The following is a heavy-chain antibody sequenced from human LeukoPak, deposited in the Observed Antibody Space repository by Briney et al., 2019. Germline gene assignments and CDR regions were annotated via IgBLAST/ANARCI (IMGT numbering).Heavy chain of an antibody. Sequence: GGSLRLSCAASGFTFSSYAMSWVRQAPGEGLEWVSAICGSVGSTYYADSVKGRFTISRDNSKNTLYLQMNSLRAEDTAVYYCAKIPVVTAIPYYYYYYGMDVWGQGTTVTVSS. D-gene: IGHD2-21*02. CDR2: ICGSVGST. CDR1: GFTFSSYA. J-gene: IGHJ6*02. V-gene: IGHV3-23*01. CDR3: AKIPVVTAIPYYYYYYGMDV.